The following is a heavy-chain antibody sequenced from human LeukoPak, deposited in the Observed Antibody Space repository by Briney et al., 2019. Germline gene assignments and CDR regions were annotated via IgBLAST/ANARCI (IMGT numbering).Heavy chain of an antibody. V-gene: IGHV1-46*01. CDR1: GYTITNKY. CDR3: ARIRDGYNDAYDI. D-gene: IGHD5-24*01. Sequence: APVKGSCKASGYTITNKYMHWVRQAPGQGLEWMGLINPGGDNTNYAQNFQGRVTMTRDTSASTVYMELSSLRSEDTAIYYCARIRDGYNDAYDIWGQGTVVTVPS. J-gene: IGHJ3*02. CDR2: INPGGDNT.